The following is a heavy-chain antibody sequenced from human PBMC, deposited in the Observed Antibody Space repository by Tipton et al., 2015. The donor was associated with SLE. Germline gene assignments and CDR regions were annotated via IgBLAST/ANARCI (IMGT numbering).Heavy chain of an antibody. Sequence: TLSLTCTVSVVSIRSGLFYCTWFRQPAGTGLEWIGGIFTIGTTSYNPPLKSRVTISLDTSKNQFSLKLSSVTAADTAGYYCARAEVGGYSHDAFDLWGHGTMVTVSS. CDR2: IFTIGTT. CDR3: ARAEVGGYSHDAFDL. D-gene: IGHD6-25*01. CDR1: VVSIRSGLFY. J-gene: IGHJ3*01. V-gene: IGHV4-61*02.